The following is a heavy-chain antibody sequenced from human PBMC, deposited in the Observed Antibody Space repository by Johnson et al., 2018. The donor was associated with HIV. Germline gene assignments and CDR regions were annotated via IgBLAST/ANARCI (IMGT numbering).Heavy chain of an antibody. CDR3: ARDSRGWYTLDAFDI. V-gene: IGHV3-66*01. J-gene: IGHJ3*02. CDR2: IYNDDST. Sequence: VQLVESGGGLAKPAWSPRLSCAASGFTVSSNYMSWVRQAPGKGLEWVSVIYNDDSTYYADSVKGRFTISRDISKNTLSLQMNSLRAEDTAVDYCARDSRGWYTLDAFDIWGQGTMVTVSS. D-gene: IGHD6-13*01. CDR1: GFTVSSNY.